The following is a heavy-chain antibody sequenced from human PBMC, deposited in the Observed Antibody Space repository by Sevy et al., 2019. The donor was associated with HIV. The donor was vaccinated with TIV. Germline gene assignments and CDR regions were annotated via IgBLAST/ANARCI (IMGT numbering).Heavy chain of an antibody. CDR1: GLTLTTTG. CDR3: AGRDTTRITDLDY. CDR2: VTSDGTT. D-gene: IGHD2-15*01. Sequence: GGSLRLSCAASGLTLTTTGMSWVRQAPGKGLEWVAGVTSDGTTYYADSVGDRFTVPRDNSKNTLYLQLNSLRADDTAVLYCAGRDTTRITDLDYWGQGTLVTVSS. J-gene: IGHJ4*02. V-gene: IGHV3-23*01.